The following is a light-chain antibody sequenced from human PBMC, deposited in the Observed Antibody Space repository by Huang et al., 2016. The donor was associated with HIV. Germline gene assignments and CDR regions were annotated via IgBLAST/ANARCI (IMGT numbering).Light chain of an antibody. J-gene: IGKJ1*01. Sequence: EIVMTQSPATLSVSPGERATLSCRASQSVSSNLAWYQQKPGQAPRLLIYGASTRATGIPARFSGSGSWTEFTLTISSLQSEDFAVYYCQQYNNWPPTFGQGTKVEIK. CDR2: GAS. CDR3: QQYNNWPPT. CDR1: QSVSSN. V-gene: IGKV3-15*01.